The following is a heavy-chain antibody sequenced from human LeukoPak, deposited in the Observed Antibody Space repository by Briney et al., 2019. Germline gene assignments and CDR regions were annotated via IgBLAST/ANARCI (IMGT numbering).Heavy chain of an antibody. CDR2: IYYSGST. D-gene: IGHD3-3*01. V-gene: IGHV4-59*01. Sequence: PSETLSLTCTVSGGSISSYYWSWIRQPPGKGLEWIGYIYYSGSTNYNPSLKSRVTISVDTSKNQFSLKLSSVTAADTAVYYCARGLEWFGELDWFDPWGQGTLVTVSS. J-gene: IGHJ5*02. CDR1: GGSISSYY. CDR3: ARGLEWFGELDWFDP.